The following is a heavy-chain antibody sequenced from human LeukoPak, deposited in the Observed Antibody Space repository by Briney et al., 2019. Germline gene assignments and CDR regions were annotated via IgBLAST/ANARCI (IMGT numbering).Heavy chain of an antibody. CDR1: GFTFSSYA. CDR3: ASHYCNSGSCFFDY. Sequence: GGSLRLSCAASGFTFSSYAMSWVRQAPGKGLEWVSVIYSGGTTYYADAVKGRLTISRDNSKNTIYLQMNSLRVEDTAVYYCASHYCNSGSCFFDYWGQGAVVTVSP. CDR2: IYSGGTT. J-gene: IGHJ4*02. V-gene: IGHV3-23*01. D-gene: IGHD2-15*01.